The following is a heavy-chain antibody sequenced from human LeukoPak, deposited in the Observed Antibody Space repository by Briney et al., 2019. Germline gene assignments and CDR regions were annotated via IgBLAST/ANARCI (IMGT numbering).Heavy chain of an antibody. J-gene: IGHJ4*02. D-gene: IGHD3-16*01. CDR3: AKSGGNQGYLDY. Sequence: GGSLRLSCAASGFTFSSYAMSWVRQAPGNGLEWVSAISGSGGSTYYADSVKGRFTISRDNSKNTLYLQMNSLRAEDTAVYYCAKSGGNQGYLDYWGQGTLVTVSS. CDR1: GFTFSSYA. CDR2: ISGSGGST. V-gene: IGHV3-23*01.